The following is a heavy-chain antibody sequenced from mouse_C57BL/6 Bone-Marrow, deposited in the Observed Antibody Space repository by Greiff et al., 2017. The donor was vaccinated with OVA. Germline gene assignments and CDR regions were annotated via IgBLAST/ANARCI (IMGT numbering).Heavy chain of an antibody. CDR3: AKYIGYCNWDAMDY. Sequence: EVQRVESGGGLVQPGGSLSLSCAASGFTFTDYYMRWVRQPPGKALEWLGFIRNKANGYKTEYSASVKGRFTISRDNSQSILYLQMNALRAEDSATYYCAKYIGYCNWDAMDYWGQGTSVTVSS. CDR2: IRNKANGYKT. J-gene: IGHJ4*01. V-gene: IGHV7-3*01. D-gene: IGHD2-1*01. CDR1: GFTFTDYY.